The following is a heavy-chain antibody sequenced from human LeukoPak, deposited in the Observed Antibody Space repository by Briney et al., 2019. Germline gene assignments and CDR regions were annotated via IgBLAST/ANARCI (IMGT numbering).Heavy chain of an antibody. CDR2: IYHGGNT. CDR3: ARHLNSIFGVVTPDY. D-gene: IGHD3-3*01. J-gene: IGHJ4*02. Sequence: SETLSLTCAVSGYSISSDYYWGWIRQAPGKGLEWIGSIYHGGNTYYNPSLKSRVSISVDTSKNQFSLKLSSVTAADTAVYYCARHLNSIFGVVTPDYWGQGTLVTVSS. V-gene: IGHV4-38-2*01. CDR1: GYSISSDYY.